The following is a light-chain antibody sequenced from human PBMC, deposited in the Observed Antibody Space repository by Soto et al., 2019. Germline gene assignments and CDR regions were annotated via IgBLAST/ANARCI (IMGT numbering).Light chain of an antibody. V-gene: IGKV1-9*01. CDR1: QGIGTY. Sequence: GDRVTVTCRASQGIGTYLVWYXQKXGKXXTXXXYASSTLQTGVPSRFSGSGYGTDFSLTISSLHPEDVATYYCQQVDSYPRTFGQGNKVDI. J-gene: IGKJ1*01. CDR3: QQVDSYPRT. CDR2: ASS.